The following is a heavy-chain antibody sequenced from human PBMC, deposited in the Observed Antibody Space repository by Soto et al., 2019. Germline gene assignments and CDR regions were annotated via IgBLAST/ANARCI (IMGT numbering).Heavy chain of an antibody. CDR3: ARSPNYYYALDV. Sequence: EVQLVESGGVLVRPGGSRRLSWEASGFPFTDNGMNWVRRAPGKGLEWVSYISGSSSTIVYADSVKGRFTISRDNAKNSLYLQMNSLRDEDTAVYYCARSPNYYYALDVWGQGTTVTVSS. CDR2: ISGSSSTI. CDR1: GFPFTDNG. J-gene: IGHJ6*02. V-gene: IGHV3-48*02.